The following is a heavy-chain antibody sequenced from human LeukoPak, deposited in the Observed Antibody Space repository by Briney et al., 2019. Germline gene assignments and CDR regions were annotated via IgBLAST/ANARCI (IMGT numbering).Heavy chain of an antibody. CDR3: AKATIGAADANFDY. Sequence: GGSLRLSCAASGFTFRNYAMSWVRQAPGMGLEWVSGINAGGGSTYYADSVKGRFTISRDTSKNTLSLQMNSLRAEDTAVYYCAKATIGAADANFDYWGQGTRVTVSS. V-gene: IGHV3-23*01. D-gene: IGHD6-13*01. CDR2: INAGGGST. CDR1: GFTFRNYA. J-gene: IGHJ4*02.